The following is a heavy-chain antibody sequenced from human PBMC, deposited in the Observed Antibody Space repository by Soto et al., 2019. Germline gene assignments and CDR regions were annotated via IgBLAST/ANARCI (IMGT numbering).Heavy chain of an antibody. J-gene: IGHJ3*02. Sequence: GGSLRLSCAASGFTFSSYAMSWVRQAPGKGLEWVSAISGSGGSTYYADSVKGQFTISRDNSKNTLYLQMNSLRAEDTAVYYCANQGGYCSSTSCSLVAFDIWGQGTMVTVSS. D-gene: IGHD2-2*01. CDR3: ANQGGYCSSTSCSLVAFDI. CDR2: ISGSGGST. V-gene: IGHV3-23*01. CDR1: GFTFSSYA.